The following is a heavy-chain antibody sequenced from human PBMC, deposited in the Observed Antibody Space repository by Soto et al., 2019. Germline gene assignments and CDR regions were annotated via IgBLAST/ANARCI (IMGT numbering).Heavy chain of an antibody. CDR2: FVPVYGTP. CDR1: GGTFSRYA. J-gene: IGHJ4*02. V-gene: IGHV1-69*06. Sequence: QVRLVQSGAEVKRPRSSVKVSCRAYGGTFSRYAISWVRQAPGQGLEWVGGFVPVYGTPSYAPKFQGRTTITADKSATAAYMEMRRLTSDDTAVYYCARDHEFWGQGTLVTVSS. CDR3: ARDHEF.